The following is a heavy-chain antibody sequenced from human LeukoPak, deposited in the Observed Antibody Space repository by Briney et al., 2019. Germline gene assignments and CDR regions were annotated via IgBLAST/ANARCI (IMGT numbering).Heavy chain of an antibody. CDR2: INPNSGGT. J-gene: IGHJ5*02. CDR3: ARAAVVAGSTETFDP. D-gene: IGHD6-19*01. V-gene: IGHV1-2*03. Sequence: LGASVKVSCKASGYTFTGYYMHWVRQAPGQGLEWMGWINPNSGGTNYAQKFQGRVTMTRDTSISTAYMELNRLISDDTAVYYCARAAVVAGSTETFDPWGQGTLVTVSS. CDR1: GYTFTGYY.